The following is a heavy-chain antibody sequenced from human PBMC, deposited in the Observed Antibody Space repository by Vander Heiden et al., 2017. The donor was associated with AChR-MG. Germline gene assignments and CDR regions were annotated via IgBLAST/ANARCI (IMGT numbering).Heavy chain of an antibody. CDR3: ASFNRYYYDSSGYAEDAFDI. J-gene: IGHJ3*02. Sequence: QVTLRESGPALVKPTQTLTLTCTFSGFSLSTSGMCVSWIRQPPGKALEWLALIDWDDDKYYSTSLKTRLTISKDTSKNQVVLTMTNMDPVDTATYYCASFNRYYYDSSGYAEDAFDIWGQGTMVTVSS. CDR2: IDWDDDK. D-gene: IGHD3-22*01. V-gene: IGHV2-70*01. CDR1: GFSLSTSGMC.